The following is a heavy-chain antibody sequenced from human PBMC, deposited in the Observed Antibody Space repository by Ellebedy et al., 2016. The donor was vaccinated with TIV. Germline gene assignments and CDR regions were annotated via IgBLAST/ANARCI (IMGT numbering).Heavy chain of an antibody. CDR3: AKDLWEMATEGGFDY. CDR1: GFTFSSYG. CDR2: ISYDGSNK. Sequence: GESLKISXAASGFTFSSYGMHWVRQAPGKGLEWVAVISYDGSNKYYADSVKGRFTISRDNSKNTLYLQMNSLRAEDTAVYYCAKDLWEMATEGGFDYWGQGTLVTVSS. V-gene: IGHV3-30*18. J-gene: IGHJ4*02. D-gene: IGHD5-24*01.